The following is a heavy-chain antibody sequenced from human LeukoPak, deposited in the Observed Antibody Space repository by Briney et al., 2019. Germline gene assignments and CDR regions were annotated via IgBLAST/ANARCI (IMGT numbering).Heavy chain of an antibody. V-gene: IGHV4-59*01. CDR3: AKGSSGYYLSHYYYYMDV. J-gene: IGHJ6*03. D-gene: IGHD3-22*01. Sequence: SETLSLTCTVSGDSLSSYYWTWIRQPPGKALEWIGYIFYSGSTNYNPSLKSRVTISLDTSKNQFSLKLTSVTAADTAVYYCAKGSSGYYLSHYYYYMDVWGKGTTVTISS. CDR2: IFYSGST. CDR1: GDSLSSYY.